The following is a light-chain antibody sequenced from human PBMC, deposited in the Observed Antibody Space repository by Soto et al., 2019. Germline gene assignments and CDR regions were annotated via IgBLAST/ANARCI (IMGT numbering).Light chain of an antibody. J-gene: IGKJ1*01. CDR2: KAS. CDR1: QSISSW. V-gene: IGKV1-5*03. CDR3: QQYNSYSRT. Sequence: DIQMTQSPSTLSASVGDRVTITCRASQSISSWLAWYQQKPGKAPKLLIYKASSLESGVPSRFSGSGSGTEFTHTISSLQPDDFATYYCQQYNSYSRTFGHGTKVEIK.